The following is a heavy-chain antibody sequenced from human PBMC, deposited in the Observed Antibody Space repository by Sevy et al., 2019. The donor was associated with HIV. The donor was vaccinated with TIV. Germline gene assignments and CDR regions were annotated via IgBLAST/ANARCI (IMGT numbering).Heavy chain of an antibody. CDR2: TNPNDGVT. J-gene: IGHJ6*02. V-gene: IGHV1-2*02. CDR1: GYTFTDYY. D-gene: IGHD1-1*01. CDR3: ARLTTMPTSDLYGMDV. Sequence: ASVKVSCKASGYTFTDYYIHWVRQAPGQGLEWMAWTNPNDGVTNYAQRFQGGVTVTRDTSISTAYMERRRLRSDDTAIYYCARLTTMPTSDLYGMDVWGQGTTVTVSS.